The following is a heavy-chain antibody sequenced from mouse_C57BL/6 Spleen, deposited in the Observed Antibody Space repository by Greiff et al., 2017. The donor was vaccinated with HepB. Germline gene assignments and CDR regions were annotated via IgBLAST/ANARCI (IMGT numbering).Heavy chain of an antibody. V-gene: IGHV10-1*01. D-gene: IGHD2-4*01. CDR2: IRSKSNNYAT. J-gene: IGHJ3*01. Sequence: GGGLVQPKGSLKLSCAASGFSFNTYAMNWVRQAPGKGLEWVARIRSKSNNYATYYADSVKDRFTISRDDSESMLYLQMNNLKTEDTAMYYCVRHEDYDYDGWFAYWGQGTLVTVSA. CDR1: GFSFNTYA. CDR3: VRHEDYDYDGWFAY.